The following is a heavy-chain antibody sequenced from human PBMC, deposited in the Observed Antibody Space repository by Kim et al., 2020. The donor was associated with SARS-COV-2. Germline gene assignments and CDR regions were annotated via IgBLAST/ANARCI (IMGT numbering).Heavy chain of an antibody. J-gene: IGHJ3*02. Sequence: GESLKISCKGSGYSFTSYWISWVRQMPGKGLEWMGRIDPSDSYTNYSPSFQGHVTISADKSISTAYLQWSSLKASDTAMYYCARRTYYYDSSGYYGEGVDAFDIWGQGTMVTVSS. D-gene: IGHD3-22*01. CDR2: IDPSDSYT. CDR3: ARRTYYYDSSGYYGEGVDAFDI. CDR1: GYSFTSYW. V-gene: IGHV5-10-1*01.